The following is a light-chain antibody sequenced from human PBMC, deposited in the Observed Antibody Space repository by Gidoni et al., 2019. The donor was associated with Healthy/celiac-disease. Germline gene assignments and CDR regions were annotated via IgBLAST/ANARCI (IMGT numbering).Light chain of an antibody. Sequence: VMTQSPLSLPVTPGEPASISCRSSQSLLHSNGYNYLDWYLQKPGQSPQLLSYLGSNRASGVPDRCSGSGSGTDFTLKISRVEAEDVGVYYCMQALQTPLTCGGXTKVEIK. J-gene: IGKJ4*01. CDR2: LGS. V-gene: IGKV2-28*01. CDR1: QSLLHSNGYNY. CDR3: MQALQTPLT.